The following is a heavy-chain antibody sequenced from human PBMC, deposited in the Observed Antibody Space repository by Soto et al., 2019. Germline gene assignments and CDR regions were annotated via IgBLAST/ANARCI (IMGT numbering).Heavy chain of an antibody. CDR3: ARRQLQDAFDI. D-gene: IGHD2-2*01. V-gene: IGHV4-39*01. Sequence: SETLSLTCTVSGGSISSSSYYWGWIRQPPGKGLEWIGSIYYSGSTYYNPSLKSRVTISVDASKNQFSLKLSSVTAADTAVYYCARRQLQDAFDIWGQGTMVTVSS. CDR1: GGSISSSSYY. J-gene: IGHJ3*02. CDR2: IYYSGST.